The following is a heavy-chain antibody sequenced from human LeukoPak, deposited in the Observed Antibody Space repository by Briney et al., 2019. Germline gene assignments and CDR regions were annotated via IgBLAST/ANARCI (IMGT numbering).Heavy chain of an antibody. CDR3: ASACGRDCYPSTETFDY. CDR1: GFTFSNAW. V-gene: IGHV3-7*01. J-gene: IGHJ4*02. D-gene: IGHD2-21*02. Sequence: QSGGSLRLSCAASGFTFSNAWMSWVRQAPGKGLEWVANIKQDGSERYYVDSVKGRFTISRDNAKNSLYLQMNSLRAEDTAEYYCASACGRDCYPSTETFDYWGQGTLVTVSS. CDR2: IKQDGSER.